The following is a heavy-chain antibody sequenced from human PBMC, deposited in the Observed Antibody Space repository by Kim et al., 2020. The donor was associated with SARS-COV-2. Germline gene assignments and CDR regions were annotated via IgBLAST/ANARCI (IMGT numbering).Heavy chain of an antibody. CDR3: ARDADYGDYERD. CDR1: GFTFSSYS. V-gene: IGHV3-21*01. Sequence: GGSLRLSCAASGFTFSSYSMNWVRQAPGKGLEWVSSISSSSSYIYYADSVKGRFTISRDNAKNSLYLQMNSLRAEDTAVYYCARDADYGDYERDWGQGTLVTVSS. CDR2: ISSSSSYI. J-gene: IGHJ4*02. D-gene: IGHD4-17*01.